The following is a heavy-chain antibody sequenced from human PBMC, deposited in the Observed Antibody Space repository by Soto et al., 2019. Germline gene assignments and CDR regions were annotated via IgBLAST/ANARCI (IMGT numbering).Heavy chain of an antibody. CDR2: IYYSGST. CDR1: GGSISGYY. CDR3: ARADTAMYGWFDP. Sequence: SETLSLTCTVSGGSISGYYWSWIRQPPGKGLEWIGYIYYSGSTSYNPSLKSRVTISVDTSKNQFSLKLSSVTAADTAVYYCARADTAMYGWFDPWGQGTLVTVSS. V-gene: IGHV4-59*01. D-gene: IGHD5-18*01. J-gene: IGHJ5*02.